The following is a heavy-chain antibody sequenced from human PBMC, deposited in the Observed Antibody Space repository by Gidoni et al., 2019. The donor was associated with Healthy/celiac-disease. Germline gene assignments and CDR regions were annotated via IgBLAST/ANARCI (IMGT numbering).Heavy chain of an antibody. CDR1: GYTLTELS. CDR3: STGAGFGSSHYFDY. D-gene: IGHD6-6*01. CDR2: FDPKGCET. Sequence: QVQLVQTGAAVKKPGASGTVSCKASGYTLTELSMHWVRQAPGKGVEWMGGFDPKGCETIYAQTFPGRVTMTEDTSTETAYMELSSRRSEETAVYYCSTGAGFGSSHYFDYWGQGTLVTVSS. V-gene: IGHV1-24*01. J-gene: IGHJ4*02.